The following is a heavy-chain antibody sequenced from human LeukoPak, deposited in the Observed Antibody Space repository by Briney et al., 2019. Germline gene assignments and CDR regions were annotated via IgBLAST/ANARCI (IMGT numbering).Heavy chain of an antibody. D-gene: IGHD1-1*01. CDR3: AKVSWYNWNGGYFDY. CDR1: GFTFSSYA. V-gene: IGHV3-23*01. CDR2: ISGSGGST. J-gene: IGHJ4*02. Sequence: PGGSLRLSCAASGFTFSSYAMSWVRQAPGKGLEGVSAISGSGGSTYYADSVKGRFTISRDNSKNTLYLQMNSLRAEDTAVYYCAKVSWYNWNGGYFDYWGQGTLVTVSS.